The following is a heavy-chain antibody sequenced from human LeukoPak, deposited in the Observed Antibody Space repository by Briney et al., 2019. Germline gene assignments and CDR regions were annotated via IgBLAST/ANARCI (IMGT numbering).Heavy chain of an antibody. V-gene: IGHV3-30*04. D-gene: IGHD6-13*01. Sequence: GGSLRLSCAASGFTFSSYAMHWVRQAPGKGLEWVAVISYDGSNKYYADSVKGRFTISRDNSKNTLYLQMNSLRAEDTAVYYCARDPRPFYRIAAATYYYYMDVWGKGTTVTVSS. CDR2: ISYDGSNK. CDR1: GFTFSSYA. J-gene: IGHJ6*03. CDR3: ARDPRPFYRIAAATYYYYMDV.